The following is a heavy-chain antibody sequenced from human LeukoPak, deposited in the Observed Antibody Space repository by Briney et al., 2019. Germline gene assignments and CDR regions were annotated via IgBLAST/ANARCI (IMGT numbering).Heavy chain of an antibody. CDR2: ISAYNGKT. CDR1: GYTFTSYG. CDR3: ARGDLPWAECSGYYPDRFDP. J-gene: IGHJ5*02. D-gene: IGHD3-22*01. Sequence: GASVKVSCKASGYTFTSYGISWVRQAPGQGLEWMGWISAYNGKTNYAQKVQGRVTMTTDTSTTTAYMELRSLRSDDTAVYYCARGDLPWAECSGYYPDRFDPWGQGTFGTVPS. V-gene: IGHV1-18*01.